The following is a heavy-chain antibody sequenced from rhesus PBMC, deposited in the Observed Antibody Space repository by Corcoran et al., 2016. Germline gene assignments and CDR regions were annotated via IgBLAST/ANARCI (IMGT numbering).Heavy chain of an antibody. J-gene: IGHJ4*01. CDR2: FYGGGGTT. V-gene: IGHV4-106*01. Sequence: QVQLQESGPGLVKPSETLSLTCAVSGGSISDSYYWSWIRQPPGKGLGWIWYFYGGGGTTYSHPSLKGRVPISTDTAKTQCSLRLTSVTAADTAVYYCARDLMGYSGYGYFDYWGQGVLVTVSS. CDR1: GGSISDSYY. CDR3: ARDLMGYSGYGYFDY. D-gene: IGHD5-42*01.